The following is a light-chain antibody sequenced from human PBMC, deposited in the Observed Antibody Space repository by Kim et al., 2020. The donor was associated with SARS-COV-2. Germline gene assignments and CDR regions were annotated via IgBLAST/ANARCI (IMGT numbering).Light chain of an antibody. Sequence: SPGDRATLPCRASQSVSSYLAWYQQKPGQAPRLLIYDASSRATGIPARFSGSGSGTDFTLTISSLEPEDFAVYYCQQRSNWPPYTFGQGTKLEI. CDR2: DAS. CDR1: QSVSSY. CDR3: QQRSNWPPYT. J-gene: IGKJ2*01. V-gene: IGKV3-11*01.